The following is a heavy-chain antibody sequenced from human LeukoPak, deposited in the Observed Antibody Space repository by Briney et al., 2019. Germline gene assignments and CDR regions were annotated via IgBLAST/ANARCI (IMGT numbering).Heavy chain of an antibody. Sequence: PGGSLRLSCAASGFTFSDHYMHWVRQAPGKGLEWVGRTRNKANSYTTEYAASVKGRFTISGDDSKNSLYLQMNSLKTEDTAVYYCARAGGTAMVFFDYWGQGTLVTVSS. CDR2: TRNKANSYTT. CDR3: ARAGGTAMVFFDY. J-gene: IGHJ4*02. V-gene: IGHV3-72*01. CDR1: GFTFSDHY. D-gene: IGHD5-18*01.